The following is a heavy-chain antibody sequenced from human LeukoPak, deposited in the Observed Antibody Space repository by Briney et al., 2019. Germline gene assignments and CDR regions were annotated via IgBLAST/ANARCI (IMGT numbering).Heavy chain of an antibody. CDR2: INPNSGGA. CDR1: GYTFTGYY. Sequence: ASVKVSCKASGYTFTGYYIHWVRQAPGQGLEWMGWINPNSGGANYAQKFQGRVTMTRDTSISTAYMELSRLRSDDTAVYYCARDESFWSGQGGGPNWFDPWGQGTLVTVSS. V-gene: IGHV1-2*02. CDR3: ARDESFWSGQGGGPNWFDP. J-gene: IGHJ5*02. D-gene: IGHD3-3*01.